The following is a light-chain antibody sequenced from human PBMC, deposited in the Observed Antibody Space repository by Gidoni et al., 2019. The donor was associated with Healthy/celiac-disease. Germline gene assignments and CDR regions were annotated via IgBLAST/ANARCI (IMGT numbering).Light chain of an antibody. CDR2: KAS. CDR1: QSISSW. J-gene: IGKJ1*01. Sequence: DIQMTQSPSTLSASVGDRVTITCPASQSISSWLAWYQQKPGNAPKLLIYKASSLESGVPSRFSGSGSGAEFTLTISSLQPDDFATYYCQQYNSYPWTFGQGTRVEIK. V-gene: IGKV1-5*03. CDR3: QQYNSYPWT.